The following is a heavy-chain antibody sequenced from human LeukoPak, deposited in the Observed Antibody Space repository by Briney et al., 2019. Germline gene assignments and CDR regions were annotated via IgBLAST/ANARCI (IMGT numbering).Heavy chain of an antibody. D-gene: IGHD2-2*01. Sequence: PGGSLRLSCAASGFTFSSYAMHWVRQAPGKGLEYVSAISSNGGSTYYANSVKGRFTISRDNSKNTLYLQMGSLRAEDMAVYYCARGALGYCSSTSCFATQFGAWGQGTLVTASS. CDR1: GFTFSSYA. CDR3: ARGALGYCSSTSCFATQFGA. J-gene: IGHJ5*02. V-gene: IGHV3-64*01. CDR2: ISSNGGST.